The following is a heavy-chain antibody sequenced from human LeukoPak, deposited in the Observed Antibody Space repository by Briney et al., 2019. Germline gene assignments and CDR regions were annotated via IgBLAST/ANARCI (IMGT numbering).Heavy chain of an antibody. CDR1: GGSISSYY. J-gene: IGHJ5*02. CDR3: AREGYCSSTSCYGNWFDP. CDR2: IYTSGST. D-gene: IGHD2-2*01. Sequence: SETLSLTCTVSGGSISSYYWSWIRQPAGKGLEWIGRIYTSGSTNYNPSLKSRVTMSVDTSKNQFSLKLSSVTAADTAVYYRAREGYCSSTSCYGNWFDPWGQGTLVTVSS. V-gene: IGHV4-4*07.